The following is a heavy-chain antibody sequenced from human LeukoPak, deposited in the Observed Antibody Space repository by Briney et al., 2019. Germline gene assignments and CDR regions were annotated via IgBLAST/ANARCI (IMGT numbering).Heavy chain of an antibody. D-gene: IGHD4-17*01. J-gene: IGHJ4*02. CDR2: IYYSGST. V-gene: IGHV4-59*01. CDR3: ARGYYGDYQNY. CDR1: GGSISSYY. Sequence: SETLSLTCTVSGGSISSYYWSWIRQPPGKGLEWIGYIYYSGSTNYNPSLKSRVTISVDTSKNQFSLKLSSVTAADTAVYYCARGYYGDYQNYWGQGTLVTVSS.